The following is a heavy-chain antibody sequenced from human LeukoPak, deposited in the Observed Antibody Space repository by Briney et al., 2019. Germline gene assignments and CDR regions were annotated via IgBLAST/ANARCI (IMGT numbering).Heavy chain of an antibody. CDR1: GGSISNYY. D-gene: IGHD5-18*01. CDR3: ARHGGGYSYDY. V-gene: IGHV4-59*08. CDR2: IYYSGST. J-gene: IGHJ4*02. Sequence: SETLSLTCTVSGGSISNYYWSWIRQPPGKGLEWIGYIYYSGSTNYNPSLKSRVTISVDTSKNQFSLKLSPVTAADTAVYYCARHGGGYSYDYWGQGTLVTVSS.